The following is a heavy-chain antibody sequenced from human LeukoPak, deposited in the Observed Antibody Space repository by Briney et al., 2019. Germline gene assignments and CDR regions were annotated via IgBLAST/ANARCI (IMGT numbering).Heavy chain of an antibody. Sequence: SETLSLTCTVSGGSISSYYWSWIRQPPGKGLEWIGYIYYSGSTNYNPSFKSRVTISVDTSKNQFSLKLSSVTAADTAVYYCARLYYYGMDVWGKGTTVTVSS. J-gene: IGHJ6*04. CDR2: IYYSGST. CDR1: GGSISSYY. CDR3: ARLYYYGMDV. V-gene: IGHV4-59*01.